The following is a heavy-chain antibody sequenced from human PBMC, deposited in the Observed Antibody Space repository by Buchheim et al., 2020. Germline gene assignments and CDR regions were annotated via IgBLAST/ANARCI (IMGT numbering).Heavy chain of an antibody. V-gene: IGHV3-30*03. CDR3: ATPAVWGIGSSSGDIPDY. CDR1: GFTFSSYG. Sequence: QVQLVESGGGVVQPGRSLRLSCAASGFTFSSYGMHWVRQAPGKGLEWVAVISYDGSNKYYADSVKGRFTISRDNSKNTLYLQMNSLRAEDTAVYYCATPAVWGIGSSSGDIPDYWGQGTL. J-gene: IGHJ4*02. CDR2: ISYDGSNK. D-gene: IGHD3-22*01.